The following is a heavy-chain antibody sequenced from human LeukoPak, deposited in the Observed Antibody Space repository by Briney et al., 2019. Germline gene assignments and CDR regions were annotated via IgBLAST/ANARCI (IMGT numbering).Heavy chain of an antibody. Sequence: GGSLRLSCAASRFIFSSYAMLWLRQAPGKGREGVAVISYDGSNKYYADYVKGRFTISRDNSKNTLYLQMNSLRAEDTAVYYCARGRVRYCSGGSCPKVYCFDYWGQGALATVSS. J-gene: IGHJ4*02. V-gene: IGHV3-30*04. D-gene: IGHD2-15*01. CDR3: ARGRVRYCSGGSCPKVYCFDY. CDR1: RFIFSSYA. CDR2: ISYDGSNK.